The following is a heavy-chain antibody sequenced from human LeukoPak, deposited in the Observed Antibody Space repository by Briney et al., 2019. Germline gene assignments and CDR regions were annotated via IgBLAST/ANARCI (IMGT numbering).Heavy chain of an antibody. CDR1: GGSISSYY. Sequence: SETLSLTCTVSGGSISSYYWSWIRQSPGTGLEWIGYIFYSGSTNYSPSLKSRVTISVDTSKNQFSLKLSSVTAADTAVYYCARGGSGPYPRLDYWGQGSLVTVSS. CDR2: IFYSGST. J-gene: IGHJ4*02. CDR3: ARGGSGPYPRLDY. V-gene: IGHV4-59*01. D-gene: IGHD6-19*01.